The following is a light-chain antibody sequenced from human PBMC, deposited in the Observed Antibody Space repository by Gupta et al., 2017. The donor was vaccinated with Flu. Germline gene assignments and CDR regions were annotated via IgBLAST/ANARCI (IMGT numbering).Light chain of an antibody. J-gene: IGKJ2*01. CDR2: DAS. V-gene: IGKV1-33*01. CDR3: QQYDKLPPYT. Sequence: SSLSASIGDRVTITCQASQDISNYLSWYKQKPGKAPRLLIYDASSWETGVPSRFSGSGFGTTFTLTISSRQPEDIATYYCQQYDKLPPYTFGQGTKLAIK. CDR1: QDISNY.